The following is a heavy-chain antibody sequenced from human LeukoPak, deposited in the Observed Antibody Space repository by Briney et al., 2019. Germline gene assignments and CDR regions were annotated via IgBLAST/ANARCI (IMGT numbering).Heavy chain of an antibody. CDR2: INTNTGNP. Sequence: GASVKVSCKASEYTFTSYVMNWVRQAPGQGLEWMGWINTNTGNPMYAQGFTGRFVFSLDTSVSTAYLQINSLKAEDTAVYYCARDRGDYAHYYYAMDVWGQGTTVTVSS. CDR1: EYTFTSYV. D-gene: IGHD4-17*01. CDR3: ARDRGDYAHYYYAMDV. J-gene: IGHJ6*02. V-gene: IGHV7-4-1*02.